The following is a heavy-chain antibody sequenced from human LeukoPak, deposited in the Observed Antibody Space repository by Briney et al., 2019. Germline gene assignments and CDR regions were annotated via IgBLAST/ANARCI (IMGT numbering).Heavy chain of an antibody. CDR1: GGPFSNYY. V-gene: IGHV4-34*01. J-gene: IGHJ6*03. D-gene: IGHD2-8*01. CDR3: ASCLGYCTRLPDMDV. Sequence: SETLSLTCAVYGGPFSNYYWSWVRQPPGKGLEWIGEINHSGSTNYNPSLKGRVTISVDTSKNQFSLKLSSVTAADTAVYYCASCLGYCTRLPDMDVWSKGTTVTVSS. CDR2: INHSGST.